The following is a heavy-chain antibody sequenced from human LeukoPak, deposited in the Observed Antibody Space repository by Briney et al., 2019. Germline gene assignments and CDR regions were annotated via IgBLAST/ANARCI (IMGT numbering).Heavy chain of an antibody. D-gene: IGHD3-22*01. CDR1: GGSFSGYY. CDR3: ARGGRYYYDSSGYPFDY. V-gene: IGHV4-34*01. CDR2: INHSGST. J-gene: IGHJ4*02. Sequence: PSETLSLTCAVWGGSFSGYYWSWIRQPPGKGLEWIGEINHSGSTNYNPSLKSRVTISVDTSKNQFSLKLSSVTAADTAVYYCARGGRYYYDSSGYPFDYWGQGTLITVSS.